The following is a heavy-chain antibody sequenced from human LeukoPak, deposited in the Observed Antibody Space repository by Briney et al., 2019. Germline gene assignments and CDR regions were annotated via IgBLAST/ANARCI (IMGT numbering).Heavy chain of an antibody. V-gene: IGHV3-30*03. J-gene: IGHJ4*02. CDR1: GCSFSSYG. CDR2: ISYDGSNK. D-gene: IGHD7-27*01. CDR3: ATGRASSNWGYY. Sequence: GGSLSLSCAASGCSFSSYGIYWVRMAPGKGLELVVVISYDGSNKYYADSVKCRFTISRDNSKNTLYLQMSSLRAEDTAVYYCATGRASSNWGYYWGQGTLVTVSS.